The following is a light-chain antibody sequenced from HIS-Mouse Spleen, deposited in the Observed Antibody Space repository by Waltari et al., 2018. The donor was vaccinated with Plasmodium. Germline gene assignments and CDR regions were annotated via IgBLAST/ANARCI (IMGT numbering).Light chain of an antibody. CDR3: QSADSSGTPNWV. Sequence: SYELTQPPSVPVSPGQTARIPCSGDALPKQYAYWYQQKPGQAPVLVIYKDSERPSGIPERFSGSSSGTTVTLTISGVQAEDEADYYCQSADSSGTPNWVFGGGTKLTVL. CDR1: ALPKQY. CDR2: KDS. V-gene: IGLV3-25*03. J-gene: IGLJ3*02.